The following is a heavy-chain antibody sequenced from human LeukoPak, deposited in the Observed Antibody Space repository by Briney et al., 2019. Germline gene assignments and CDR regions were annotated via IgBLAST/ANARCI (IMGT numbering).Heavy chain of an antibody. J-gene: IGHJ4*02. D-gene: IGHD3-16*02. CDR3: ARAGERLDYVWGSYRFDY. CDR1: GGSISSYY. V-gene: IGHV4-59*12. Sequence: SETLSLTCTASGGSISSYYWNWIRQPPGKGLEWIGYIYYSGSTNYNPSLKSRVTISVDTSKNQFSLKLSSVTAADTAVYYCARAGERLDYVWGSYRFDYWGQGTLATVSS. CDR2: IYYSGST.